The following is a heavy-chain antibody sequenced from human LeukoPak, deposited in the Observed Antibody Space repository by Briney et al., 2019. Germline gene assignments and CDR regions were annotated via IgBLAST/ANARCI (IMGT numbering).Heavy chain of an antibody. V-gene: IGHV3-49*04. CDR1: GFTFDDYA. CDR3: TRSPYHYESSGYFFDF. CDR2: IRSKAYGRTT. D-gene: IGHD3-22*01. Sequence: GGSLRLSCTASGFTFDDYAMSWVRQAPGKGLEWVGFIRSKAYGRTTEYAASVKGRFTISRDDSRPIAYLQMNSLETEDTAVYYCTRSPYHYESSGYFFDFWGEGTLVTVSS. J-gene: IGHJ4*02.